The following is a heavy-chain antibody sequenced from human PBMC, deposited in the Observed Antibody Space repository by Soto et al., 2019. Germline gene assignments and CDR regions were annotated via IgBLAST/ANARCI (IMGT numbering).Heavy chain of an antibody. V-gene: IGHV4-39*01. D-gene: IGHD1-26*01. CDR1: GGSITSSSYY. CDR3: ATQEVGGSYVYTFDP. J-gene: IGHJ5*02. Sequence: QLHLRESGPGLVKPSETLSLTCTVSGGSITSSSYYWGWIRQPPGKGLEWIGSIYYSGSTYYNPSLKSRVTISLDTSKNQVSLKLSSVTAADTAVYYCATQEVGGSYVYTFDPWGQGTLVTVSS. CDR2: IYYSGST.